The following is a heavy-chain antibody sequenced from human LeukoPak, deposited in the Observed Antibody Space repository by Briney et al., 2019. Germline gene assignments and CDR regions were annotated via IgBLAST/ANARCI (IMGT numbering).Heavy chain of an antibody. D-gene: IGHD3-16*01. J-gene: IGHJ6*03. CDR3: ARHGGISVRYYYYYMDV. CDR2: IRYDGSNK. CDR1: GFTFSSYG. V-gene: IGHV3-30*02. Sequence: GGSLRLSCAASGFTFSSYGMHWVRQAPGKGLEWVAFIRYDGSNKYYADSVKGRFTISRDNSKNTLYLQMNSLRAEDTAVYYCARHGGISVRYYYYYMDVWGKGTTVTVSS.